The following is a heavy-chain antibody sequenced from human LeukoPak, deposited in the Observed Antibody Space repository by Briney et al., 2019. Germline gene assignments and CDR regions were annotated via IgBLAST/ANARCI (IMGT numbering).Heavy chain of an antibody. Sequence: PGGSLRLSCAASGFTFSSYSMNWVRQAPGKGLEWVSSISSSSSYIYYADSVKGRFTISRDNAKNSLYLQMNSLRAEDTAVYYCARDHGGSYSFDYWGQGTLVTVSS. CDR3: ARDHGGSYSFDY. CDR1: GFTFSSYS. D-gene: IGHD1-26*01. J-gene: IGHJ4*02. CDR2: ISSSSSYI. V-gene: IGHV3-21*01.